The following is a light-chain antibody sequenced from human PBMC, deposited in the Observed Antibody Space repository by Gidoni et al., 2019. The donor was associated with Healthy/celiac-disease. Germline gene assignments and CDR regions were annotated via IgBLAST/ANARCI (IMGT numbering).Light chain of an antibody. CDR1: QSVLYSSNNKNY. V-gene: IGKV4-1*01. CDR2: WAS. J-gene: IGKJ2*02. CDR3: QQYYSTPRT. Sequence: DIVMNQPPTSLAVSLGERATINCKSSQSVLYSSNNKNYLAWYQQKPGQPPKLLIYWASTRESGVPDRFSGSGSGTDFTLTISSLQAEDVAVYYCQQYYSTPRTFGQGTKLEIK.